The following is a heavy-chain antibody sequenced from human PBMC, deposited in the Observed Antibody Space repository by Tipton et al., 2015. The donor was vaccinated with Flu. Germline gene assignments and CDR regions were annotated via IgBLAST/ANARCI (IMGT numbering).Heavy chain of an antibody. D-gene: IGHD4-11*01. CDR3: ARRDYSNYVSEPKNWFDP. V-gene: IGHV4-38-2*01. J-gene: IGHJ5*02. CDR2: IFHSGNA. Sequence: TLSLTCAVSGYSIRSSNYYWGWIRQPPGKGLEWIGNIFHSGNAYRNPSLKSRVTISVDTSKNQFSLKLSSVTAADTAVYYCARRDYSNYVSEPKNWFDPWGQGALVTVSS. CDR1: GYSIRSSNYY.